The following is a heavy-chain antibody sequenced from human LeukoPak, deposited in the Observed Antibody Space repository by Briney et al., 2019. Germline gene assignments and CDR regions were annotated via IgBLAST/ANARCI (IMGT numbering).Heavy chain of an antibody. V-gene: IGHV4-34*01. CDR2: INHSGST. CDR3: ARGSYDYVWGSYRYGGACFDY. D-gene: IGHD3-16*02. CDR1: GGSFSGYY. Sequence: SETLSLTCAVYGGSFSGYYWSWIRQPPGKGLEWIGEINHSGSTNYNPSLKSRVTIAVDTSKNQFSLKLSSVTAADTAVYYCARGSYDYVWGSYRYGGACFDYWGQGTLVTVSS. J-gene: IGHJ4*02.